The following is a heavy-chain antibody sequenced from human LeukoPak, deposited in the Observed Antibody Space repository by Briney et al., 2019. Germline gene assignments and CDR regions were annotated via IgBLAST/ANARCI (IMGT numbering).Heavy chain of an antibody. V-gene: IGHV3-23*01. Sequence: GGSLRLPCATSGFTFSSYAMSWVRQAPGKGLEWVSAISGSGGSTYYADSVKGRFTISRDNSKNTLYLQMNSLRAEDTAVYYCASGQGSYADFDYWGQGTLVTVSS. CDR1: GFTFSSYA. CDR2: ISGSGGST. J-gene: IGHJ4*02. D-gene: IGHD1-26*01. CDR3: ASGQGSYADFDY.